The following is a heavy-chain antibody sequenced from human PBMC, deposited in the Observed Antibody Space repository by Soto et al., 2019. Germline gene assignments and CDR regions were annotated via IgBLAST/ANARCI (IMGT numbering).Heavy chain of an antibody. CDR2: ISYDGSKE. Sequence: QVQLVESGGGVVQPGRSLRLSCAASGFTFSSYPIHWVRQAPGKGLEWVTLISYDGSKEYYADSVKGRFTISRDNFKNILYLQMSSLRTEDTAVYYCARGYGHGSATFDYWGQGTLVTVSS. V-gene: IGHV3-30-3*01. J-gene: IGHJ4*02. CDR1: GFTFSSYP. D-gene: IGHD5-18*01. CDR3: ARGYGHGSATFDY.